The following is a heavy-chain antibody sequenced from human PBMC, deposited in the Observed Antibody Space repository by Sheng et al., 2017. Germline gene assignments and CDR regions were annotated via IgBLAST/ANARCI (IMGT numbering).Heavy chain of an antibody. CDR3: AKLNWFEGGRGDRCY. J-gene: IGHJ4*02. V-gene: IGHV3-23*01. Sequence: EVQLLESGGDLVQPGGSLRLSCAASGFTCSNCDINWVRQVPGKGLEWVSGITGSGEDSHYADSVKGRFTISRDNSKNIIYLQMNSLRVEDTAVYYCAKLNWFEGGRGDRCYWGQGTLVTVSS. D-gene: IGHD3-10*01. CDR2: ITGSGEDS. CDR1: GFTCSNCD.